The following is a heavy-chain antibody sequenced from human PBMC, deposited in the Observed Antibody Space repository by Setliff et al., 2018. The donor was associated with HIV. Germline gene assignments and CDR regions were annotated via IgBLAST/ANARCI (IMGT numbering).Heavy chain of an antibody. Sequence: SETLSLTCSVSGDSISSSSYYWGWIRQPPGNGLEWIGSIYHTGSTYYNPSLKSRVSISVDTSKTQFSLKLSSVTVADTAVYYCARGSARLYYFDSWSQGTLVTVSS. V-gene: IGHV4-39*07. CDR1: GDSISSSSYY. J-gene: IGHJ4*02. CDR3: ARGSARLYYFDS. CDR2: IYHTGST.